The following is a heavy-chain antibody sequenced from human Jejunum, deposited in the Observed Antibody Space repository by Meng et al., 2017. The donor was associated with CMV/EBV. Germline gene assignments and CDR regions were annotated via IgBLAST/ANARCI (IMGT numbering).Heavy chain of an antibody. J-gene: IGHJ4*02. V-gene: IGHV1-18*01. CDR2: ISAKDGYT. CDR1: GYAFTIFG. CDR3: ARAGAELTAHLDF. Sequence: QVSLGRAGGGVKKPGASVKVSCKASGYAFTIFGISWVRQAPGQGLEWMGWISAKDGYTKYAQQFHDRVTMTTDTSTSTAYMELRSLRSDDTAVYYCARAGAELTAHLDFWGQGTLVTVSS. D-gene: IGHD1-26*01.